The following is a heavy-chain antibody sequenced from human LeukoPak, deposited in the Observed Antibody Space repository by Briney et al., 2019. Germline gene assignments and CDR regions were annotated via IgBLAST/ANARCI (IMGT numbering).Heavy chain of an antibody. CDR1: GFSVSSNY. V-gene: IGHV3-53*01. Sequence: GGSLRLSCAASGFSVSSNYVSWVRQAPGKGLEWVSVIYSGGTTYYADSIKGRFTISRDNSKNTLYLQMNSLRAEDTAVYYCAGRYDSSGYPLHWGQGTPVTVSS. D-gene: IGHD3-22*01. CDR2: IYSGGTT. J-gene: IGHJ4*02. CDR3: AGRYDSSGYPLH.